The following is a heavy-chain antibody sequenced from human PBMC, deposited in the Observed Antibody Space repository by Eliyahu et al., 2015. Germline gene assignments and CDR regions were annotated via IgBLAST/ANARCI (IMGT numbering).Heavy chain of an antibody. CDR3: ATHCGVGATDGWFDP. CDR1: GGSISSSSYY. D-gene: IGHD1-26*01. Sequence: QLQLQESGPGLVKPSETLSXTCTVXGGSISSSSYYWGXIRQPPGKGLEWIGSIYYSGSTYYNPSLKSRVTISVDTSKNQFSLKLSSVTAADTAVYYCATHCGVGATDGWFDPWGQGTLVTVSS. CDR2: IYYSGST. J-gene: IGHJ5*02. V-gene: IGHV4-39*01.